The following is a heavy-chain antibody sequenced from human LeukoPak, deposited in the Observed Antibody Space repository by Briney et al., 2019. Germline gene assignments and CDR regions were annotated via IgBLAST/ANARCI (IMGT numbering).Heavy chain of an antibody. CDR1: GFTFSSYW. D-gene: IGHD3-22*01. V-gene: IGHV3-7*01. CDR2: IRQDGSEK. CDR3: ARLADYDSSGYFDY. J-gene: IGHJ4*02. Sequence: HPGGSLRLSCAASGFTFSSYWMIWVRQAPGKGLEWVANIRQDGSEKYYVASVRGRFTISRDNAKNSLYLQMNSLRREDTAVYYCARLADYDSSGYFDYWGQGTLVTVSS.